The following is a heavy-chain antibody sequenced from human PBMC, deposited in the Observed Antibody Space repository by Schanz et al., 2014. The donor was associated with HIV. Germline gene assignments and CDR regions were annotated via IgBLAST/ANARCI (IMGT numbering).Heavy chain of an antibody. Sequence: QVQVVESGGGVVQPGRSLRLSCAASEFIFSSYGIHWVRQAPGKGLEWVAVISNDGSNEYYAESVKGRFTLSRDNSENTVYLQMNSLRAEDTAVYYCAKEWYYGSGSMDYGLDVWGQGTTVTVSS. CDR1: EFIFSSYG. V-gene: IGHV3-30*18. J-gene: IGHJ6*02. D-gene: IGHD3-10*01. CDR2: ISNDGSNE. CDR3: AKEWYYGSGSMDYGLDV.